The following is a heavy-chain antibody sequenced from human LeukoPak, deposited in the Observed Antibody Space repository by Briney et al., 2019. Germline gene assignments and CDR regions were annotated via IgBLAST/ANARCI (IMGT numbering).Heavy chain of an antibody. J-gene: IGHJ6*02. CDR2: INPNSGGT. V-gene: IGHV1-2*02. CDR1: GYTFTDYY. Sequence: GASVKVSCKASGYTFTDYYMHWVRQAPGQGLEWMGWINPNSGGTNYAQNFQGRVTMTRDTSISAAYMELSRLRSEDTAVYYCARCPGSDYNGLDVWGQGTTVTVSS. CDR3: ARCPGSDYNGLDV.